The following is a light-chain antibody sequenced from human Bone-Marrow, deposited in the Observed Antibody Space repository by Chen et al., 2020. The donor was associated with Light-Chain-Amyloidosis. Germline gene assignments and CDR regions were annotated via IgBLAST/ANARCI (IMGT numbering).Light chain of an antibody. J-gene: IGLJ2*01. V-gene: IGLV2-23*02. CDR2: EVT. CDR3: CSYAGLYTLV. Sequence: QSALTQSASVSGSPGQSLTLSRTGTSSDVGNYNLVSGYQQHPGKAPKLIVYEVTKRPSGVSTRFSGSKSGNTASLTISGLQAEDEAHYYCCSYAGLYTLVFGGGTKLSVV. CDR1: SSDVGNYNL.